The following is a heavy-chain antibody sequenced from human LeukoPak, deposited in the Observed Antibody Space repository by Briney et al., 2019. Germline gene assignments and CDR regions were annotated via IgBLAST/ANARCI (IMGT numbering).Heavy chain of an antibody. J-gene: IGHJ4*02. D-gene: IGHD2-2*01. CDR1: GGSFSGYY. V-gene: IGHV4-34*01. CDR3: ARGRSYCSSTSCYYPYYFDY. Sequence: SETLSLTCAVYGGSFSGYYWSWIHQPPGKGLEWIGEINHSGSTNYNPSLKSRVTISVDTSKNQFSLKLSSVTAADTAVYYCARGRSYCSSTSCYYPYYFDYWGPGTLVTVSS. CDR2: INHSGST.